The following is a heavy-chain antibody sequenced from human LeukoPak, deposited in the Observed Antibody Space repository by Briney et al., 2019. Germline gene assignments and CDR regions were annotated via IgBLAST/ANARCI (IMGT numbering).Heavy chain of an antibody. CDR3: AKAKPQGSDRDFDY. D-gene: IGHD1-14*01. Sequence: GASVKVSCKTSGYTFTGYYMHWVRQAPGQGLEWMGRINPNSGDTNYAQKFQGRVTMTGDTSITTAYMELNSLRSDDTAVYYCAKAKPQGSDRDFDYWGQGTLVTVPS. CDR1: GYTFTGYY. CDR2: INPNSGDT. J-gene: IGHJ4*02. V-gene: IGHV1-2*06.